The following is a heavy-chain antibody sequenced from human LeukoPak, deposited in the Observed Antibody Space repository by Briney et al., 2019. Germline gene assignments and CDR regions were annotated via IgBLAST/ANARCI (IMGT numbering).Heavy chain of an antibody. D-gene: IGHD2-2*01. CDR2: IKQDGSEK. CDR3: AREEVIVVVPAAMKGYYYYYYMDV. Sequence: GGSLRLSCTASGFTFDDYGMSWVRQAPGKGLEWVANIKQDGSEKYYVDSVKGRFTISRDNAKNSLYLQMNSLRAEDTAVYYCAREEVIVVVPAAMKGYYYYYYMDVWGKGTTVTVSS. V-gene: IGHV3-7*01. J-gene: IGHJ6*03. CDR1: GFTFDDYG.